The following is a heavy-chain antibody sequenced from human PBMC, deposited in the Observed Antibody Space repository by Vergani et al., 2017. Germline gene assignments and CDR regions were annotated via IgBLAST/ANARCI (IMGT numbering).Heavy chain of an antibody. CDR2: ISGSGSST. V-gene: IGHV3-23*01. CDR3: ARDRGRRAMVGATPYDY. Sequence: EVQLLESGGGLVQPGGSLRLSCAASGFTFSSYAMSWVRQAPGKGLEWVSAISGSGSSTYYADSVKGRFTISRDNSKNTLYLQMNSLRAEDTAVYYCARDRGRRAMVGATPYDYWGQGTLVTVSS. D-gene: IGHD1-26*01. J-gene: IGHJ4*02. CDR1: GFTFSSYA.